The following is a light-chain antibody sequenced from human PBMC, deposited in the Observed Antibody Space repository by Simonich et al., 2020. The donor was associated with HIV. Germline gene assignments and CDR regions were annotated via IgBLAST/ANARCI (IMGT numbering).Light chain of an antibody. V-gene: IGLV2-14*03. CDR3: SSYTSSSTRV. Sequence: QSALTQPASVSGSPGQSITISCTGTSSDVGGYNYVSWYQQHPGKAPKVMIYDVTKRPSGVSNRFSGSKSGNTASLTISGLQAEDEADYYCSSYTSSSTRVFGRGTKLTVL. CDR1: SSDVGGYNY. CDR2: DVT. J-gene: IGLJ3*02.